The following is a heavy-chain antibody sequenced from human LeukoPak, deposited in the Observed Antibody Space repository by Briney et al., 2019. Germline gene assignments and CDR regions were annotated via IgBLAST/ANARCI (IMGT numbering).Heavy chain of an antibody. Sequence: SETLSLTCSVSGGSISSYYWSWIRQPPGKGLEWIGYIHYSGSTNYNPSLKSRVTISVDTSKNQFSLKLSSVTAADTAVYYCARYSSGWQNQYYYYGMDVWGQGTTVTVSS. CDR2: IHYSGST. CDR1: GGSISSYY. V-gene: IGHV4-59*08. D-gene: IGHD6-19*01. CDR3: ARYSSGWQNQYYYYGMDV. J-gene: IGHJ6*02.